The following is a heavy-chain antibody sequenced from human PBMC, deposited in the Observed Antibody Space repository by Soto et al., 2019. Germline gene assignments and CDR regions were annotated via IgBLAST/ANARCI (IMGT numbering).Heavy chain of an antibody. D-gene: IGHD3-22*01. CDR1: GGTFSSYA. Sequence: QVQLVQSGAEVKKPGSSVKVSCKASGGTFSSYAISWVRQAPGQGLEWMGGIIPIFGTANYAQKFQGRVTITADESTSTAYMELSSLRSEDTAVYYCARERGSYYYDSSGYYRPFDPRGQGTLVTVSS. V-gene: IGHV1-69*01. CDR3: ARERGSYYYDSSGYYRPFDP. CDR2: IIPIFGTA. J-gene: IGHJ5*02.